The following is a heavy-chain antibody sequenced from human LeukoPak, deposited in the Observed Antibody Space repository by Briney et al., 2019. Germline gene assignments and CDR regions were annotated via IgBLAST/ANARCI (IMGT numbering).Heavy chain of an antibody. D-gene: IGHD2-2*01. V-gene: IGHV4-34*01. CDR2: INHSGST. Sequence: SETLSLTCAVYGGSFSGYYWSWIRQPPGKGLEWIGEINHSGSTNYNPSLKSRVTISVDTSKNQFSLKLSSVTAADTAVYYCASSEVYCSSTSCHDDAFDIWGQGTMVTVSS. CDR1: GGSFSGYY. CDR3: ASSEVYCSSTSCHDDAFDI. J-gene: IGHJ3*02.